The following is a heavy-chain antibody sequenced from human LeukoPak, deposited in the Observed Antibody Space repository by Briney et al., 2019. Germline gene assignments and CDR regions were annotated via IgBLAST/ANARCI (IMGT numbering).Heavy chain of an antibody. CDR2: ISYDGSNK. D-gene: IGHD5-24*01. CDR3: ARDGDMATFFRYYYYYMDV. J-gene: IGHJ6*03. V-gene: IGHV3-30*01. Sequence: HSGGSLRLSCAASGFTFSSYAMHWVRQAPGKGLEWVAVISYDGSNKYYADSVKGRFTISRDNSKNTLYLQMNSLRAEDTAVYYCARDGDMATFFRYYYYYMDVWRKGTTVTVSS. CDR1: GFTFSSYA.